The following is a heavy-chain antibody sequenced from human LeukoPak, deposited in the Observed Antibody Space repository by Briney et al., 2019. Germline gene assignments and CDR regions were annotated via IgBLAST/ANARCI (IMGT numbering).Heavy chain of an antibody. CDR2: MNPNSGNT. D-gene: IGHD2-15*01. V-gene: IGHV1-8*01. Sequence: ASVKVSCKASGYTFTSYDINWVRQATGQGLEWMGWMNPNSGNTGYAQKFQGRVTMTRNTSISTAYMELSSLRSEDTAVYYCARVGYCSGGSCRWSGYMDVWGKGTTVTVSS. CDR1: GYTFTSYD. CDR3: ARVGYCSGGSCRWSGYMDV. J-gene: IGHJ6*03.